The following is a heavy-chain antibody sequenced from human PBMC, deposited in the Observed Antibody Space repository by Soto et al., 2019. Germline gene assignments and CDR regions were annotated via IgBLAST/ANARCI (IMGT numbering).Heavy chain of an antibody. CDR2: ISSSSSYT. V-gene: IGHV3-11*06. D-gene: IGHD3-16*02. CDR1: GFTFSDYY. J-gene: IGHJ5*02. CDR3: ARESSFKNDYVWGSYRYPDSEGWFDP. Sequence: PGGSLRLSCAASGFTFSDYYMSWIRQAPGKGLEWVSYISSSSSYTNYADSVKGRFTISRDNAKNSLYLQMNSLRAEDTAVYYCARESSFKNDYVWGSYRYPDSEGWFDPWGQGTLVTVSS.